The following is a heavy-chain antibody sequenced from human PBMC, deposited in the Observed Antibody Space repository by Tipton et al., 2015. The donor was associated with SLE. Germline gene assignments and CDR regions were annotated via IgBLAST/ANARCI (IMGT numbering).Heavy chain of an antibody. J-gene: IGHJ6*03. CDR2: ISYDGSNK. CDR3: ARGVGSVVPTYYYYYYMDV. Sequence: SLRLSCAASGFTFSSYAMHWVRQAPGKGLAWVAIISYDGSNKYYADSVKGRFTISRDNSKNTLYLQMNSLRAEDTAVYYCARGVGSVVPTYYYYYYMDVWGKGTTVTVSS. D-gene: IGHD2-2*01. CDR1: GFTFSSYA. V-gene: IGHV3-30-3*01.